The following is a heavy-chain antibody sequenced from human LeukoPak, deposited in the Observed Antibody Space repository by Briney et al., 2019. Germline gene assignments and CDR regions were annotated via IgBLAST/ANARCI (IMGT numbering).Heavy chain of an antibody. CDR3: ARALGWELLRYYFDY. CDR2: ISSSSSYI. CDR1: GFTLSNHW. D-gene: IGHD1-26*01. Sequence: GGSLRLSCAASGFTLSNHWMSWVRQAPGKGLEWVSSISSSSSYIYYADSVKGRFTIPRDNAKNSLYLQMNSLRAEDTAVYYCARALGWELLRYYFDYWGQGTLVTVSS. J-gene: IGHJ4*02. V-gene: IGHV3-21*01.